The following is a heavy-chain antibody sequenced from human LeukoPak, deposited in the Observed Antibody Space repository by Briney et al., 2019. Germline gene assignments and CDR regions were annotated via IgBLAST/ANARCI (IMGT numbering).Heavy chain of an antibody. J-gene: IGHJ5*02. CDR2: SYYSGTT. CDR1: GGSITNYY. Sequence: SETPSLTCTVSGGSITNYYWSWIRQPPGKGLEWIGYSYYSGTTNYNPSLKSRVTISVDTSKNQFSLKLSSVTTADTAVYYCARGGYDILTGYGSFDPWGQGTLVSVSS. D-gene: IGHD3-9*01. CDR3: ARGGYDILTGYGSFDP. V-gene: IGHV4-59*01.